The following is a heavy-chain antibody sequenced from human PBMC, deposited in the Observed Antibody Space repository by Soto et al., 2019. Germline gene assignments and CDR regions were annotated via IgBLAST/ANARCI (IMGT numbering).Heavy chain of an antibody. CDR3: ARESVTTKPIFDY. V-gene: IGHV4-31*03. CDR2: IYYSGST. D-gene: IGHD4-4*01. CDR1: GGSISSGGYY. Sequence: QVQLQESGPGLVKPSQTLSLTCTVSGGSISSGGYYWSWIRQHPGKGLEWIGYIYYSGSTYYNPSRKSRVNISVDTSKNQFSLKLSSVTAADTAVYYCARESVTTKPIFDYWGQGTLVTVSS. J-gene: IGHJ4*02.